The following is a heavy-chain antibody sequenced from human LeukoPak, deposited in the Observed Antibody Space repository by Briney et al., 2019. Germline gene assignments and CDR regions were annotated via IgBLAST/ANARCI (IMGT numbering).Heavy chain of an antibody. D-gene: IGHD3-22*01. CDR1: GYTFTDYY. Sequence: ASVKVSCKASGYTFTDYYMHWVRQAPGQGLEWMGWISPNSGGTNYVQKFQGRVTMTRDTSISTAYMELSRLKSDDTAVYYCARVHFYDSSGYSLINPWGQGTLVTVSS. V-gene: IGHV1-2*02. J-gene: IGHJ4*02. CDR2: ISPNSGGT. CDR3: ARVHFYDSSGYSLINP.